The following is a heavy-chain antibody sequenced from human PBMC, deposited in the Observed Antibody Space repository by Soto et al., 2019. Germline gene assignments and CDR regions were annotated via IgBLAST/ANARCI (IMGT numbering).Heavy chain of an antibody. CDR1: GYTFTGYY. J-gene: IGHJ6*02. D-gene: IGHD2-15*01. CDR3: ARGGPPPWSYYYGMDV. CDR2: INPNSGGT. Sequence: ASVKVSCKASGYTFTGYYMHWVRQAPGQGLEWMGWINPNSGGTNYAQKFQGWVTMTRDTSISTAYMELSRLRSDDTAVYYFARGGPPPWSYYYGMDVWGQGTTVTVSS. V-gene: IGHV1-2*04.